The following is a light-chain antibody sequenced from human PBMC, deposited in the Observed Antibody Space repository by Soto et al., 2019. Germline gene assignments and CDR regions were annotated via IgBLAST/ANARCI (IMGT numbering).Light chain of an antibody. CDR3: QQYGSQGT. J-gene: IGKJ1*01. CDR2: GAS. CDR1: QSVSTN. V-gene: IGKV3-20*01. Sequence: ESECTQSRGSLSLSPGERATLSCRASQSVSTNVAWYQQKPGQAPRLLIYGASSRATGIPDRFSGSGSGTDFTLTISRLEPEDFAVYYCQQYGSQGTFGQGTKVDIK.